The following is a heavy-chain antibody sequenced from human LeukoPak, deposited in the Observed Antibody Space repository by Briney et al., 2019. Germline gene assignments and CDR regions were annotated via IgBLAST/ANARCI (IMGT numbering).Heavy chain of an antibody. CDR3: ARDAAGFYCGSNWFDP. CDR2: INAGNGNT. CDR1: GYTFTSYA. D-gene: IGHD3-10*01. V-gene: IGHV1-3*01. Sequence: GASVKVSCKASGYTFTSYAMHWVRQAPGQRLEWMGWINAGNGNTKYSQKFQGRVTITRDTSASTAYMELGSLRSEDTAVYYCARDAAGFYCGSNWFDPWGQGTLVTVSS. J-gene: IGHJ5*02.